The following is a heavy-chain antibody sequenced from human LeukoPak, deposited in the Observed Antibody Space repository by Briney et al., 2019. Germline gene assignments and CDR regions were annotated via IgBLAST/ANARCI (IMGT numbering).Heavy chain of an antibody. CDR3: ARTTHRTSDAFDI. J-gene: IGHJ3*02. Sequence: ASVEVSCKAFGYTFTRYYMHWVRQAPGQGPEWMGVISPSGGSTTYAQKFQGRVTLTRDMSTSTDYLELSSLRSEDTAVYYCARTTHRTSDAFDIWGQGTMVTVSS. V-gene: IGHV1-46*01. CDR1: GYTFTRYY. D-gene: IGHD4-11*01. CDR2: ISPSGGST.